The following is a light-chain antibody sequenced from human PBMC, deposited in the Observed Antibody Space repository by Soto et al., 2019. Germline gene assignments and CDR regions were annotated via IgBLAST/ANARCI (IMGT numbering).Light chain of an antibody. CDR1: QSVSSGY. CDR3: QQYGSSPLFT. J-gene: IGKJ2*01. Sequence: EIVLTQSPGTLSLSPGERATLSCRASQSVSSGYLAWYQQKPGQAPRLLFHGASSRATGIPDRFSGSGSGTDFTLTISRLEPVDFAVYYCQQYGSSPLFTFGRGTTLEIK. CDR2: GAS. V-gene: IGKV3-20*01.